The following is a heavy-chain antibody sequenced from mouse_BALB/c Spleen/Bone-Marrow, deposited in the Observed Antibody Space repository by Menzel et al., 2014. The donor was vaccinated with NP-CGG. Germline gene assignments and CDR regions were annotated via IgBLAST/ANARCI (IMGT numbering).Heavy chain of an antibody. CDR1: GYSFTIYW. Sequence: VQLQQSGTVLARPGASVKMSCKASGYSFTIYWMHWVKQRPGQGLEWIGAIYPGNSDTSYNQKFKGKAKLTAVTSASTAYMELSSLTNEDSAVYYCTRFGSTYDWYFDVRGAGTTVTVSS. J-gene: IGHJ1*01. D-gene: IGHD1-1*01. CDR3: TRFGSTYDWYFDV. CDR2: IYPGNSDT. V-gene: IGHV1-5*01.